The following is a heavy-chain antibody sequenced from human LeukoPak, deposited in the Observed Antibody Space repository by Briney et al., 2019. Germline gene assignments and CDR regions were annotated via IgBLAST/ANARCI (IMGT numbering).Heavy chain of an antibody. J-gene: IGHJ3*02. V-gene: IGHV4-39*02. CDR3: AREEYSSSCDAFDI. D-gene: IGHD6-13*01. CDR2: IYYSRST. CDR1: GGSISSSSYY. Sequence: SETLSLTCTVSGGSISSSSYYWGWIRQPPGKGLEWIGSIYYSRSTYYNPSLKSRVTISVDTSKNQFSLKLSSVAAADTAVYYCAREEYSSSCDAFDIWGQGTMVTVSS.